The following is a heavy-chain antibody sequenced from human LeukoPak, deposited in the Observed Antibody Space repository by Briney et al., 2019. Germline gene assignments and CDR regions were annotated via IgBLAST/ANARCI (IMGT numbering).Heavy chain of an antibody. CDR1: GFTFSSYA. Sequence: GGSPRLSCAASGFTFSSYAMSWVRQAPGKGLEWVSAISGSGGSTYYADSVKGRFTISRDNSKNTLYLQMNSLRAEDTAVYYCAKDPVGDYYYYGMDVWGQGTTVTVSS. V-gene: IGHV3-23*01. J-gene: IGHJ6*02. CDR3: AKDPVGDYYYYGMDV. CDR2: ISGSGGST.